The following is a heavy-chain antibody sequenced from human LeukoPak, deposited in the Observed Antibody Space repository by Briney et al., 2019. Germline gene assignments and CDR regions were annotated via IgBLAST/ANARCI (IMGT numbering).Heavy chain of an antibody. J-gene: IGHJ4*02. CDR2: ISYDGSNK. Sequence: GGSLRLSCAASGFTFSSYGMHWVRQAPGKGLEWVAVISYDGSNKYYADSVKGRFTISRDNSKNTLYLQMNSLRAEDTAVYYCAKDSSTGYWEYFDYWGQGTLVTVSS. CDR1: GFTFSSYG. D-gene: IGHD3-9*01. V-gene: IGHV3-30*18. CDR3: AKDSSTGYWEYFDY.